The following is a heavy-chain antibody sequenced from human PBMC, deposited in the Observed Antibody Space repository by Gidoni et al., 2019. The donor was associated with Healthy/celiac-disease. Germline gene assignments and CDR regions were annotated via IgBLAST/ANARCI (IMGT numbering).Heavy chain of an antibody. V-gene: IGHV3-15*07. CDR1: GFTFSNAW. Sequence: EVQLVESGGGLVKPGGSLRLSCAASGFTFSNAWMNWVRQAPGKGLEWVGRIKSKTDGGTTDYAAPVKGRFTISRDDSKNTLYLQMNSLKTEDTAVYYCTSTGWWLQGFYYYYGMDVWGQGTTVTVSS. J-gene: IGHJ6*02. CDR2: IKSKTDGGTT. CDR3: TSTGWWLQGFYYYYGMDV. D-gene: IGHD5-12*01.